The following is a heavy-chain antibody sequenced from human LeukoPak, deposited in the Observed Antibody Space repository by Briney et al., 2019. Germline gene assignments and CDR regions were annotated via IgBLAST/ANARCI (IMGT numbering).Heavy chain of an antibody. Sequence: ASVKVSCKASGYTFTGYYMHWVRQAPGQGLEWMGWINPNSGGTNYAQKFQGRVTMTRDTSISTAYMELSRLRSDDTAVYYCARDGYYYDSSGYYLFDYWGQGTLVTVSS. D-gene: IGHD3-22*01. V-gene: IGHV1-2*02. CDR1: GYTFTGYY. J-gene: IGHJ4*02. CDR3: ARDGYYYDSSGYYLFDY. CDR2: INPNSGGT.